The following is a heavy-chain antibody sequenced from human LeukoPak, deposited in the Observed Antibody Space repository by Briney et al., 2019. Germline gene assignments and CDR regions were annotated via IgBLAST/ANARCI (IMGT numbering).Heavy chain of an antibody. CDR3: ARQQYLAFDI. D-gene: IGHD2/OR15-2a*01. Sequence: GESLKISCKGSGYSFTTYWIAWLRLMLGKGLEWMGIIYPGDSETRYSTSFQGQVTISADKSISTAYLQWSSLKASDTAIYYCARQQYLAFDIWGQGTMVTVSS. V-gene: IGHV5-51*01. CDR2: IYPGDSET. CDR1: GYSFTTYW. J-gene: IGHJ3*02.